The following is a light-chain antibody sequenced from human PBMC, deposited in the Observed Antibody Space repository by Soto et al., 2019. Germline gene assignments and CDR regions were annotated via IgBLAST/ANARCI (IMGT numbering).Light chain of an antibody. J-gene: IGLJ1*01. Sequence: QSVLTQPPSASGSPGQSVTIYCTGTSSDVGGYSYVSWYQQHPGKAPKLMIYEVTKRPSGVPDRFSASKSGNTASLTVSGLQAEDEADYYCSSYAGSNNFVFGTGTKV. CDR3: SSYAGSNNFV. CDR1: SSDVGGYSY. CDR2: EVT. V-gene: IGLV2-8*01.